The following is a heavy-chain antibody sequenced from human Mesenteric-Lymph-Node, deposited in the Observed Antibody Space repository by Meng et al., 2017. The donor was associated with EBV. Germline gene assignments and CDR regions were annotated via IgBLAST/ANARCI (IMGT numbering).Heavy chain of an antibody. D-gene: IGHD6-19*01. V-gene: IGHV1-8*01. CDR2: MNSNSGNA. CDR1: GSSFFSHD. CDR3: ARVVSSGWFFDY. J-gene: IGHJ4*02. Sequence: QVDLGQCGAEVKKPGAPLKVSCKASGSSFFSHDIYWVRQAPGQGLEWIGWMNSNSGNAGYAHKFQGRVSMTRNTAISTAYMELSSLTSEDTAVYYCARVVSSGWFFDYWGQGTLVTVSS.